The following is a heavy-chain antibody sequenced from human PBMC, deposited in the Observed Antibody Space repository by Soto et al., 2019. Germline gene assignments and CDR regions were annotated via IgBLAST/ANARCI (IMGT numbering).Heavy chain of an antibody. D-gene: IGHD2-15*01. CDR3: AKNPPLVEYCSGGSCYSGYYYYMDV. CDR1: GFTFSSYA. V-gene: IGHV3-23*01. J-gene: IGHJ6*03. CDR2: ISGSGGST. Sequence: GGSLRLSCVASGFTFSSYAMSWVRQAPGKGLEWVSAISGSGGSTYYADSVKGRFTISRDNSKNTLYLQMNSLRAEDTAVYYCAKNPPLVEYCSGGSCYSGYYYYMDVWGKGTTVTVSS.